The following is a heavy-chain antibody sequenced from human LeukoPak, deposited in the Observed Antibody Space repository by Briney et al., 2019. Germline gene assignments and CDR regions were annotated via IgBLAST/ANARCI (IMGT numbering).Heavy chain of an antibody. CDR3: AKDTRGYSYGPTIDY. J-gene: IGHJ4*02. Sequence: GGSLRLSCAASGFIFSRYWMTWVRQAPGKGLEWVSVISGSGADTYYADSVKGRFSISRDNSKNTLYLQMNSLRAEDTAVYYCAKDTRGYSYGPTIDYWGQGTLVTVSS. CDR2: ISGSGADT. V-gene: IGHV3-23*01. D-gene: IGHD5-18*01. CDR1: GFIFSRYW.